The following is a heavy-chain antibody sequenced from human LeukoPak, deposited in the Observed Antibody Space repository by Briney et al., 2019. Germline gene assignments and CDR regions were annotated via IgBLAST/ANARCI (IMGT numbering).Heavy chain of an antibody. J-gene: IGHJ3*02. V-gene: IGHV5-51*01. D-gene: IGHD3-3*01. CDR2: IYPGDSDT. CDR3: ARGSRLGVVERDAFDI. CDR1: GYTFTNYW. Sequence: GESLKISCKGSGYTFTNYWIGWVRQMPGKGLEWMGIIYPGDSDTRYSPSFQGQVTISADKSINTAYLQWSSLKASDTAMYYCARGSRLGVVERDAFDIWGQGTMVTVSS.